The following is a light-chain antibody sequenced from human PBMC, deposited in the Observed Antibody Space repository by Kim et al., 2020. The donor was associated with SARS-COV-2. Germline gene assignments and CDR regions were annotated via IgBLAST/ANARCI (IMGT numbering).Light chain of an antibody. CDR3: QKYNDGPRT. V-gene: IGKV1-27*01. CDR1: QDISND. Sequence: DTQMTQSPSSLSASVGDGVTVTCRASQDISNDLAWYQQKPGKAPKLLISAASALQSGVPSRFSGSGSGTDFTLTISSVQTEDVATYYCQKYNDGPRTFGQGTKVDIK. CDR2: AAS. J-gene: IGKJ1*01.